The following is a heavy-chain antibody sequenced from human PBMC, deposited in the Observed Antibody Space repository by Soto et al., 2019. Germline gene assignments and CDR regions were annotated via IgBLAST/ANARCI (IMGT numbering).Heavy chain of an antibody. CDR1: GYTFTGYY. V-gene: IGHV1-2*02. J-gene: IGHJ4*02. CDR2: INPNSGGT. D-gene: IGHD3-22*01. CDR3: ARIRLPPYYYDRTGYFDS. Sequence: QVQLVQSGAEVKKPGASVKVSCKASGYTFTGYYMHWVRQAPGQGLEWMGWINPNSGGTTYAQKFQGRVTMTRDTSISTAYMELSRLRSDDTAVYYCARIRLPPYYYDRTGYFDSWGQGTLVTVSS.